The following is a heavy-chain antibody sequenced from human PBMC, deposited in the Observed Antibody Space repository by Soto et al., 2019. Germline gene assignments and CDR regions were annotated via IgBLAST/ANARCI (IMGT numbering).Heavy chain of an antibody. V-gene: IGHV4-34*01. D-gene: IGHD3-3*01. CDR3: ARARITIFGVVIQHFDY. J-gene: IGHJ4*02. Sequence: TLSLTCAVYGGSFSGYYWSWIRQPPGKGLEWIGEINHSGSTNYNPSLKSRVTISVDTSKNQFSLKLSSVTAADTAVYYCARARITIFGVVIQHFDYWGQGTLVTVSS. CDR2: INHSGST. CDR1: GGSFSGYY.